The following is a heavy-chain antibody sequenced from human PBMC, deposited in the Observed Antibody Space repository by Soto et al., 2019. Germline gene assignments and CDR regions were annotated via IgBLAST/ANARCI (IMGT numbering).Heavy chain of an antibody. V-gene: IGHV5-51*01. J-gene: IGHJ6*02. CDR2: IYPDDSDT. CDR1: GDTCISYW. CDR3: ARVGYTTSKYYYSYLGLDV. D-gene: IGHD3-16*02. Sequence: GESLKISWTGAGDTCISYWIGWVRQMPGKGLEWIGIIYPDDSDTRYSHSFQGQVTISADKSISTAYLQWRSLEASDSAMYYCARVGYTTSKYYYSYLGLDVWGQGTTVTVSS.